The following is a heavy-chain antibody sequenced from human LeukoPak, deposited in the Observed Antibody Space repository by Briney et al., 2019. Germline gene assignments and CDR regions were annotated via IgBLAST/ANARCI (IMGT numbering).Heavy chain of an antibody. V-gene: IGHV1-8*01. CDR1: GYTFTTYD. D-gene: IGHD5-18*01. J-gene: IGHJ4*02. CDR3: ARRNTAMVAGLDY. CDR2: MNPNSGNT. Sequence: ASVKVSCKASGYTFTTYDINWVRQATGQGPEWMGWMNPNSGNTGYAQKFQGRVTMTRNTSISTAFMELGGLRSEDTAVYFCARRNTAMVAGLDYWGQGSLVTVSS.